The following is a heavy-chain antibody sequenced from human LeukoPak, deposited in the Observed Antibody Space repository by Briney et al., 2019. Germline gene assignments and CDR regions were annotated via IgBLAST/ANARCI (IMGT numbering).Heavy chain of an antibody. D-gene: IGHD2-2*01. J-gene: IGHJ4*02. V-gene: IGHV3-21*01. CDR3: ARALGYCSSTSCYPGTRFDY. Sequence: PGGSLRLSCAASGFTFSSYSMNWVRQAPGKGLEWVSSISSSSSYIYYADSVKGRFTISRDNAKNSLYLQMNSLRAEDTAVYYCARALGYCSSTSCYPGTRFDYWGQGTLVTVSS. CDR1: GFTFSSYS. CDR2: ISSSSSYI.